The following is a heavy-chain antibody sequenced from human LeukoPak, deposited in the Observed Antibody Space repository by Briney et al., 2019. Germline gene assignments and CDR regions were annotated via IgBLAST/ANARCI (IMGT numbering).Heavy chain of an antibody. CDR3: ARAKPKNMVRGLIMRRESRYYFDY. Sequence: TGGTLRLSCAASGFAFDIHGMSCVRQAPGEGLEWVSVIFSGGSTYYADSVKGRFTISRDNSKSTLYIQMNSLRAEDTAVYYCARAKPKNMVRGLIMRRESRYYFDYWGQGTLVTVSS. V-gene: IGHV3-53*01. D-gene: IGHD3-10*01. CDR2: IFSGGST. J-gene: IGHJ4*02. CDR1: GFAFDIHG.